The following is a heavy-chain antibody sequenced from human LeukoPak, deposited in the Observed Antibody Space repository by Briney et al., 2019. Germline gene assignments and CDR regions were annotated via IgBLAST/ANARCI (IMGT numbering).Heavy chain of an antibody. J-gene: IGHJ4*02. Sequence: PGGSLRLSCAASGFTFSSYAMSWVRQAPGKGLEWVSAISGSGGSTYYADSVKGRFTISRDNSKNTLYLQMNSLRAEDTAVYYCAKDGRLRFLEWLYIGTHFDYWGQGTLVTVSS. D-gene: IGHD3-3*01. CDR2: ISGSGGST. V-gene: IGHV3-23*01. CDR1: GFTFSSYA. CDR3: AKDGRLRFLEWLYIGTHFDY.